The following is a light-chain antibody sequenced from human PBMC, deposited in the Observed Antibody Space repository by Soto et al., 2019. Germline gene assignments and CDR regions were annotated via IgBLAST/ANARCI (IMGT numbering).Light chain of an antibody. V-gene: IGLV2-14*01. J-gene: IGLJ1*01. CDR3: SSYTSSSSYV. CDR1: SSDVGGYNY. Sequence: QSVLTQPASVSGSPGQSITISCTGTSSDVGGYNYVSWYQKHPGKDPKLIIYEVSNRPSGVSNRFSGSKSGNTASLTISGLQAEDESDYYCSSYTSSSSYVFGTGTKLTVL. CDR2: EVS.